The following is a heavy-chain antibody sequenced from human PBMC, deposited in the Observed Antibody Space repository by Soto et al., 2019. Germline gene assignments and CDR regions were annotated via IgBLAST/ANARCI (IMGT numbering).Heavy chain of an antibody. CDR3: ARGLTGTTFDY. V-gene: IGHV4-59*01. CDR2: IYYGGST. D-gene: IGHD1-7*01. Sequence: SETLSLTCTVSGGSISSYDWSWIRQPPGKGLEWIGYIYYGGSTNYNPSLKSRVTISVDTSKNQFSLKLSSVTAADTAVYYCARGLTGTTFDYWGQGTLVTVSS. J-gene: IGHJ4*02. CDR1: GGSISSYD.